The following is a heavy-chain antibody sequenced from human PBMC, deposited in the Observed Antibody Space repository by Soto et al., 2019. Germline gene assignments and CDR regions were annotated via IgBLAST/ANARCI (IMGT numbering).Heavy chain of an antibody. Sequence: QVQLVESGGGLVEPGGSLRLSCAASGFRFSDHYMTWIRQAPGKGLEWVSKISGDATTTYYAASVKGRFTVSRDNAKNSVYLQMNSLRAEDTAVYYCASDPYYYASGFWGQGTLVTVSS. D-gene: IGHD3-10*01. CDR1: GFRFSDHY. V-gene: IGHV3-11*01. J-gene: IGHJ4*02. CDR3: ASDPYYYASGF. CDR2: ISGDATTT.